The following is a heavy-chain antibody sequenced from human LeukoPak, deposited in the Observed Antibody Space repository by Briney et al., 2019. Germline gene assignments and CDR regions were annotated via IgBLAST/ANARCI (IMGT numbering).Heavy chain of an antibody. CDR3: ARGASSYYDSSDYFDY. J-gene: IGHJ4*02. CDR2: ISAYNGNR. Sequence: ASVKVSCKAAGYTFTSFGISWVRQAPGQGLEWMGWISAYNGNRNYVQKFQGRVTMTTDTSTSTAYMELRSLRSDDTAVYYCARGASSYYDSSDYFDYWGQGTLVTVSS. CDR1: GYTFTSFG. D-gene: IGHD3-22*01. V-gene: IGHV1-18*01.